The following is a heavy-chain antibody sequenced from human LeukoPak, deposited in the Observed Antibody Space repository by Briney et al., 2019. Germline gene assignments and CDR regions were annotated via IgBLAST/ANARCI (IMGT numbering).Heavy chain of an antibody. V-gene: IGHV1-69*05. CDR2: IIPIFGTA. D-gene: IGHD4-17*01. CDR3: ARPIYGEELPFGY. CDR1: GGTFSSYA. Sequence: SVKVSCKASGGTFSSYAISWVRQAPGQGLEWMGGIIPIFGTANYAQKFQGRVTITTDESTSTAYMELSSLRSEDTAVYYCARPIYGEELPFGYWGQGTLVTVSS. J-gene: IGHJ4*02.